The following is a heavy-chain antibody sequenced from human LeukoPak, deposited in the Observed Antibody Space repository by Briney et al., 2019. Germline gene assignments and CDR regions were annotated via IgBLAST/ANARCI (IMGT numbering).Heavy chain of an antibody. CDR2: LFGSGRT. CDR3: VRVRSSSWYFDL. V-gene: IGHV3-66*02. D-gene: IGHD6-13*01. Sequence: GGSLRLSCAASGFTVGSNYMNWVRQAPGKGLEWVSILFGSGRTYYADSVKGRFTISRDTSKNTLFLQMNNMRTEDTAIYYCVRVRSSSWYFDLWGQGTLVTVSS. CDR1: GFTVGSNY. J-gene: IGHJ1*01.